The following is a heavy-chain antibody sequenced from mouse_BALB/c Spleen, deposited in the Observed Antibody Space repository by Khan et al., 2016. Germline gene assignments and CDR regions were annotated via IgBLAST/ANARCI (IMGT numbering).Heavy chain of an antibody. D-gene: IGHD2-4*01. Sequence: QIQLVQSGPELKKPGETVKISCKASGYTFTNFGMNWVKQAPGKGLKWMGWINTYTGDPTYADDFKGRFAFSLETSASTAYLQINNLKNEDTATYCCGRRSTMIYYYAMDYWGQGTSVTVSS. J-gene: IGHJ4*01. CDR2: INTYTGDP. V-gene: IGHV9-3-1*01. CDR3: GRRSTMIYYYAMDY. CDR1: GYTFTNFG.